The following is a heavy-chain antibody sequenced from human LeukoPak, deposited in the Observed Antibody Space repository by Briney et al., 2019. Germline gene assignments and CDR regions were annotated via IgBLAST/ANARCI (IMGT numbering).Heavy chain of an antibody. CDR3: FAVGDAFDI. CDR1: GFTFKSYW. V-gene: IGHV3-7*01. J-gene: IGHJ3*02. CDR2: IKQDGSEK. D-gene: IGHD2-15*01. Sequence: GGSLRLSCVASGFTFKSYWMSWVRQAPGKGLEWVANIKQDGSEKYYVDSVKGRFTISRDNAKNSLYLQMNSLRAEDTAVYYCFAVGDAFDIWGQGTMVTVSS.